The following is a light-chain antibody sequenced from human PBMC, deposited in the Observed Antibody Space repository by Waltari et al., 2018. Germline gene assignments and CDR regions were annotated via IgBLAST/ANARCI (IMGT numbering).Light chain of an antibody. J-gene: IGKJ5*01. CDR3: HQLNDVPIT. Sequence: IQLTQSPSSLSASVGDRVTLTCRASQGISNYLAWYQQKPGKAPKVLIYAASTLQSGVPSRFSGSGSGTDFTLTIGSLQPEDFATYFCHQLNDVPITFGQGTRLEIK. CDR2: AAS. CDR1: QGISNY. V-gene: IGKV1-9*01.